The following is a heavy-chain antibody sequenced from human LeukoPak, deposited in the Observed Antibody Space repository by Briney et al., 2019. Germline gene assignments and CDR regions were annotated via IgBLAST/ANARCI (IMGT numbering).Heavy chain of an antibody. V-gene: IGHV3-23*01. CDR2: ISASGP. CDR3: AKDHESDGYPCLDH. Sequence: GGSLRLSCAASGFTFSRLAMTWVRQAPGKGLEWVSTISASGPYYADAVRGRFTISRDNSRNTLSPQMDSLRAEDTAVYYCAKDHESDGYPCLDHWGLGTLVTVSS. D-gene: IGHD3-22*01. J-gene: IGHJ4*02. CDR1: GFTFSRLA.